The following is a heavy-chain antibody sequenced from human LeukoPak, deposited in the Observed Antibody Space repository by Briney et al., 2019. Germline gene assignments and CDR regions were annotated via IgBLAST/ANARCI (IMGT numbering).Heavy chain of an antibody. CDR1: GFTFSSYS. Sequence: PGGSLRLSCAASGFTFSSYSMNWVRQAPGKGLEWVSSISSSSYIYYADSVQGRFTIFRDNAKNSLYLQMNSLRAEDTAVYYCARDPGGWYGRPSYPDYWGQGTLVTVSS. J-gene: IGHJ4*02. V-gene: IGHV3-21*01. D-gene: IGHD6-19*01. CDR3: ARDPGGWYGRPSYPDY. CDR2: ISSSSYI.